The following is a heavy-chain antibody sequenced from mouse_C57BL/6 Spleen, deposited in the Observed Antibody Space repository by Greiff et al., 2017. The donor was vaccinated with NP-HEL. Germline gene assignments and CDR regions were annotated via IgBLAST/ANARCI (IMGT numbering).Heavy chain of an antibody. Sequence: VQLQQSGPELVKPGASVKISCEASGYAFSSSWMNWVKQRPGKGLEWIGRIYPGDGDTNYNGKFKGKATLTADKSSSTAYMQLSSLTSEDSAVYFGARGVYYRDYFDYWGQGTTLTVSS. CDR2: IYPGDGDT. V-gene: IGHV1-82*01. CDR3: ARGVYYRDYFDY. D-gene: IGHD1-1*01. CDR1: GYAFSSSW. J-gene: IGHJ2*01.